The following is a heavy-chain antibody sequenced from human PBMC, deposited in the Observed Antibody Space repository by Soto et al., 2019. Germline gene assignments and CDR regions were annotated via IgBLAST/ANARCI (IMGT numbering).Heavy chain of an antibody. J-gene: IGHJ6*02. Sequence: SETLSLTCTVSGGSISSGDYYWSWIRQPPGKGLEWIGYIYYSGSTNYNPSLKSRVTISVDTSKNQFSLKLSSVTAADTAVYYCARVGGYDFYYYYGMDVWGQGTTVTVSS. CDR3: ARVGGYDFYYYYGMDV. CDR1: GGSISSGDYY. D-gene: IGHD5-12*01. V-gene: IGHV4-61*08. CDR2: IYYSGST.